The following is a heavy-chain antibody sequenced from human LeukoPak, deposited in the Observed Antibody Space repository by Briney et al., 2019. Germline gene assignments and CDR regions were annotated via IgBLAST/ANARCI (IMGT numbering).Heavy chain of an antibody. Sequence: PGGSLRLSCAASGFTFSSYEMNWVRQAPGKGLEWVSYISSSGSTIYYADSVKGRFTISRDNAKNTLYLQMNSLRAEDTAVYYCANSPFGVQPRWGQGTLVTVSS. J-gene: IGHJ4*02. D-gene: IGHD3-10*01. CDR1: GFTFSSYE. V-gene: IGHV3-48*03. CDR2: ISSSGSTI. CDR3: ANSPFGVQPR.